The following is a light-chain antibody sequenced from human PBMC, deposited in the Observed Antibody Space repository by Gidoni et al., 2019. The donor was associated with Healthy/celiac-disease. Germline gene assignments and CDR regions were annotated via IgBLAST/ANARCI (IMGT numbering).Light chain of an antibody. CDR1: ALPKQY. J-gene: IGLJ2*01. CDR3: QSADSSGII. Sequence: SYELTQPPSVSVSPGQTARITCSGDALPKQYAYWYQQKPGQAPVLVIYKDSERPPGIPGRFSGSSSGTTVTLTISGVQAEDEADYYCQSADSSGIIFGGGTKLTVL. CDR2: KDS. V-gene: IGLV3-25*03.